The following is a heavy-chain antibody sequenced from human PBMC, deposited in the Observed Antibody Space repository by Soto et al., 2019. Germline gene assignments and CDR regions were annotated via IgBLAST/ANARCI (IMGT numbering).Heavy chain of an antibody. V-gene: IGHV4-59*11. CDR2: VYYSGGT. Sequence: QVQLQQSGPGLLKPSETLSLTCSVSGDPIDGHYWGWIRQPPGKGLEWIGYVYYSGGTNYHPYLKSRVTISVDSSKSQFFLNLTSVTAADTAVYYCARWTMVTYFDSWGQGPLLTVSS. CDR3: ARWTMVTYFDS. D-gene: IGHD4-17*01. CDR1: GDPIDGHY. J-gene: IGHJ4*02.